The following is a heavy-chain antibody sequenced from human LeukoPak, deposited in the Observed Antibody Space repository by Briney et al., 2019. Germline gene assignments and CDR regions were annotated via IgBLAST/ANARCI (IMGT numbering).Heavy chain of an antibody. CDR2: ISSSSYI. Sequence: GGSLRLSCAASGFTFSSYSMNWVRQAPGKGLEWVSSISSSSYIYYADSVKGRFTISRDNAKNSLYLQMNSLRAEDTAVYYCARDSGNDRTYYFDYWGQGTLVTVSS. J-gene: IGHJ4*02. CDR1: GFTFSSYS. V-gene: IGHV3-21*01. CDR3: ARDSGNDRTYYFDY. D-gene: IGHD3-22*01.